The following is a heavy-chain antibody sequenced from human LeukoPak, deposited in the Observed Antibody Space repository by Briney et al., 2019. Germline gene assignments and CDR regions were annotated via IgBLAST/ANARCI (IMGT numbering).Heavy chain of an antibody. CDR3: ARQWIQLWLRRGAWFDP. CDR2: IYHSGST. CDR1: GYSISSGYY. J-gene: IGHJ5*02. V-gene: IGHV4-38-2*02. D-gene: IGHD5-18*01. Sequence: SETLSLTCTVSGYSISSGYYWGWLRQPPGKGLEWIGSIYHSGSTYYNPSLKSQVTISVDTSKNQFSLKLSSVTAAETAVYYCARQWIQLWLRRGAWFDPWGQGTLVTVSS.